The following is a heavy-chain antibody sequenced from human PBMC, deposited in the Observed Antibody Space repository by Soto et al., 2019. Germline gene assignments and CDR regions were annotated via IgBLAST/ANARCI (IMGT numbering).Heavy chain of an antibody. D-gene: IGHD5-18*01. CDR2: IYYSGST. V-gene: IGHV4-30-4*01. Sequence: VLGGRLSIGDYYWSWIRQPPGKGLEWIGYIYYSGSTYYNPSLKSRVTISVDTSKNQFSLKLSSVTAADTAVYYCARDRIQLWFVNGMDVWGQGTTVTVSS. CDR1: GGRLSIGDYY. CDR3: ARDRIQLWFVNGMDV. J-gene: IGHJ6*02.